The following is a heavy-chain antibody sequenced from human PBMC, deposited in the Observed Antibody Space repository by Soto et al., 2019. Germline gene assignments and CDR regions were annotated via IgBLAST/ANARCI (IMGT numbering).Heavy chain of an antibody. V-gene: IGHV1-18*01. Sequence: QVQLAQSTGEVKKPGASVRVSCKATGYTFIRYGIAWVRQAPGQGFEWMGWISPYNDHTDYAQKFQGRVTMTADTSTRTVYMNLRGLKSDDTAVYYCARGGYYDNSWGKLSHYGLDVWGQGTSVSVSS. J-gene: IGHJ6*02. CDR3: ARGGYYDNSWGKLSHYGLDV. CDR2: ISPYNDHT. CDR1: GYTFIRYG. D-gene: IGHD3-16*01.